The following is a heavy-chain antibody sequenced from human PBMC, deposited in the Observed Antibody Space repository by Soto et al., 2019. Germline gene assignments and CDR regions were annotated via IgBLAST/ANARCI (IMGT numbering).Heavy chain of an antibody. D-gene: IGHD6-25*01. J-gene: IGHJ4*02. Sequence: SVKVSCKASRDTFNSYAITWVRQAPGQGLEWMGGVIPVLGTTKYAQKFQGRVTMTADESTSTAYMELSSLRSEDRAVYYCAAGGRDGYIKWGQGTQVTVSS. CDR1: RDTFNSYA. V-gene: IGHV1-69*13. CDR3: AAGGRDGYIK. CDR2: VIPVLGTT.